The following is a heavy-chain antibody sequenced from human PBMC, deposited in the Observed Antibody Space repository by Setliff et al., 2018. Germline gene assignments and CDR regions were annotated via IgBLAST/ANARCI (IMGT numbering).Heavy chain of an antibody. Sequence: GGSLRLSCTASGFAFATARMTWVRQAPGKGLEWVGRIETKAEGETTDYAAPVKGRFTISRDDSKNMLYLQISDLQPEDTATYYCHKGVPPRYHYFYMDVWGKGTTVTVS. V-gene: IGHV3-15*04. CDR3: HKGVPPRYHYFYMDV. J-gene: IGHJ6*03. CDR2: IETKAEGETT. D-gene: IGHD3-9*01. CDR1: GFAFATAR.